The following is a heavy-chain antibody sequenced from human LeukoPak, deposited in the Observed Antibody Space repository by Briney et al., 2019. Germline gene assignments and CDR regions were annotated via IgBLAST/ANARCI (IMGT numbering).Heavy chain of an antibody. CDR2: ISYDGNNK. V-gene: IGHV3-30*18. Sequence: WGSLRLSCAASGFTFSEYAMHWVRQAPGKGLEWVAIISYDGNNKYYADSVKGRFTISRDNSKNTLYLQMNSLRAEDTAVYYCAKDTVKVTTIRRVPHYMDVWGKGTTVTISS. CDR3: AKDTVKVTTIRRVPHYMDV. CDR1: GFTFSEYA. J-gene: IGHJ6*03. D-gene: IGHD5-12*01.